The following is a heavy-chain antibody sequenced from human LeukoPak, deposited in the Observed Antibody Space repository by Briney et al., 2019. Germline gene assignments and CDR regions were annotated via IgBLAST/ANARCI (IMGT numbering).Heavy chain of an antibody. CDR1: GFTFSSYW. CDR2: IKQDGSEK. CDR3: ARGYFDI. Sequence: PGGSLRLSCGASGFTFSSYWMSWVRQAPGKGLEWVANIKQDGSEKYYVDSVKGRFTISRDNAKNSLYLQVNSLRAEDTAVYYCARGYFDIWGQGTMVTVSS. D-gene: IGHD6-13*01. V-gene: IGHV3-7*03. J-gene: IGHJ3*02.